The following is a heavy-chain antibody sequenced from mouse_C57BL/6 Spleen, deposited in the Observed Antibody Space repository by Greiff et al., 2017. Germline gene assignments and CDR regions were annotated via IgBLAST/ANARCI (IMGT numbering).Heavy chain of an antibody. V-gene: IGHV1-80*01. Sequence: VKLMESGAELVKPGASVKISCKASGYAFSSYWMNWVKQRPGKGLEWIGQIYPGDGDTNYNGKFKGKATLTADKSSSTAYMQLSSLTSEDSAVYFCARGYDGSPRDFDGWGTGTTVAVAS. J-gene: IGHJ1*03. CDR2: IYPGDGDT. CDR1: GYAFSSYW. D-gene: IGHD1-1*01. CDR3: ARGYDGSPRDFDG.